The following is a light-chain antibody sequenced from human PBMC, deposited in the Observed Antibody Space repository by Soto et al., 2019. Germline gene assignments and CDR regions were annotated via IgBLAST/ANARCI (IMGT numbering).Light chain of an antibody. CDR3: HQYNNWWT. CDR1: QTVYNN. J-gene: IGKJ1*01. Sequence: EIVMTQSPATLSVSPGERATLSCRASQTVYNNLDWYQQKPGQAPRLLIYGASTSATGIPARFSGSGSGTEFTLTISSLQSEDCAVYYCHQYNNWWTFGQGTKVDIK. V-gene: IGKV3-15*01. CDR2: GAS.